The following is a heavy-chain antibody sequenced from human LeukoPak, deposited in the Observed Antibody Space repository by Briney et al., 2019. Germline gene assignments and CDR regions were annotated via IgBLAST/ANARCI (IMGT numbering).Heavy chain of an antibody. V-gene: IGHV3-23*01. CDR2: ISGSGGST. CDR1: GFTFSSYG. Sequence: GGSLRLSCAASGFTFSSYGMSWVRQAPGKGLEWVSAISGSGGSTYYADSVKGRFTISRDNAKNSLYLQMNSLRVEDTAVYYCVRVGTSFDIWGQGTMVTVSS. CDR3: VRVGTSFDI. J-gene: IGHJ3*02. D-gene: IGHD7-27*01.